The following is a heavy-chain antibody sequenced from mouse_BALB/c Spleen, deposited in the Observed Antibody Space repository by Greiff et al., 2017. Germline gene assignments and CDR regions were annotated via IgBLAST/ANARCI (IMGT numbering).Heavy chain of an antibody. Sequence: EVQLVESGGGLVQPGGSRKLSCAASGFTFSSFGMHWVRQAPEKGLEWVAYISSGSSTIYYADTVKGRFTISRDNPKNTLFLQMTSLRSEDTAMYYCARDYYGSSDAMDYWGQGTSVTVSS. CDR1: GFTFSSFG. D-gene: IGHD1-1*01. J-gene: IGHJ4*01. V-gene: IGHV5-17*02. CDR2: ISSGSSTI. CDR3: ARDYYGSSDAMDY.